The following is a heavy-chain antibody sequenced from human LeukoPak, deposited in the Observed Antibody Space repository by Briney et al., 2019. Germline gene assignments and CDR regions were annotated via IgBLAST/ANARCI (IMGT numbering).Heavy chain of an antibody. Sequence: AASVKVSCKASGYTFTGYYMHWVRQAPGQGLEWMGWINPNSGGTNYAQKFQGRVTMTRDTSISTAYMELSRLRSDDTAVYYCARVYCSSTSCQEIDYWGQGTLVTVSS. J-gene: IGHJ4*02. CDR3: ARVYCSSTSCQEIDY. D-gene: IGHD2-2*01. CDR2: INPNSGGT. CDR1: GYTFTGYY. V-gene: IGHV1-2*02.